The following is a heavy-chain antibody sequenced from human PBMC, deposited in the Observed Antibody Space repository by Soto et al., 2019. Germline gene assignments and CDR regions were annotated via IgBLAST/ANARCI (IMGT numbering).Heavy chain of an antibody. CDR1: GFTVTDNH. V-gene: IGHV3-53*01. CDR3: ATGGHTAKDGY. J-gene: IGHJ4*02. Sequence: VQLVESGGGLVQPGGSLRLSCAGSGFTVTDNHMTWVRQAPGRGPEWVSTIYYNGNTFHADSVWGRFTISRDTSKNMLYLQMNSLRAEDTAVYYCATGGHTAKDGYWGQGTLVTVSS. CDR2: IYYNGNT. D-gene: IGHD5-18*01.